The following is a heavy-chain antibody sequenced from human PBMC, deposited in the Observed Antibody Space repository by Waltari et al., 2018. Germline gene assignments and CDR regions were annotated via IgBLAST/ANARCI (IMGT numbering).Heavy chain of an antibody. D-gene: IGHD2-15*01. CDR2: LSLGSSTT. J-gene: IGHJ4*02. CDR3: AGPATNGGIY. CDR1: GYSFTSYW. Sequence: EVQLVQSGAEVKKPGESLKISCKGSGYSFTSYWIGWVRQMPGKGMEWGGILSLGSSTTIYTPSFQVQATAAADKSSSPANLRGGGRTASDTARYYWAGPATNGGIYWGQGTLVTVSS. V-gene: IGHV5-51*03.